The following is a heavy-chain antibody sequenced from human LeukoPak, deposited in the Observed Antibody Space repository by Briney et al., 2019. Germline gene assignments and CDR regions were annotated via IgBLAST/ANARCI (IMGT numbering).Heavy chain of an antibody. V-gene: IGHV3-7*01. Sequence: GGSLRLSCAASGFIFSNYYMSWVRQAPEKGLEWVANINEDGSVEYYVDSVKGRFTISRDNPKNSLYLLMNNLRAEDTAVYYCARTLVDYWGQGALVTVSS. CDR3: ARTLVDY. J-gene: IGHJ4*02. CDR1: GFIFSNYY. CDR2: INEDGSVE.